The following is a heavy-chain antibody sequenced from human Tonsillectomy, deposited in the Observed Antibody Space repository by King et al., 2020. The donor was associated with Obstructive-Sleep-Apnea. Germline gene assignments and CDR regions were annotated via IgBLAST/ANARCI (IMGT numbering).Heavy chain of an antibody. D-gene: IGHD6-19*01. Sequence: QLVQSGAEVKKPGASVKVSCKASRYTFSGYGITWVRQAPGQGLEWMGWISGYNGNTDYAQELQGRVTMTTDTSTSTAYMELRSLRSDDTAGYYCARVHNSAWFFDYWGQGTLVTVSS. CDR3: ARVHNSAWFFDY. CDR1: RYTFSGYG. CDR2: ISGYNGNT. V-gene: IGHV1-18*01. J-gene: IGHJ4*02.